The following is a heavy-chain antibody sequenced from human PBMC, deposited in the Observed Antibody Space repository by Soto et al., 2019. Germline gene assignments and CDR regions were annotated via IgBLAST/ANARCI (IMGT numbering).Heavy chain of an antibody. CDR1: GGSISSGYYY. CDR3: ARAFDDSSGYYGGLGY. V-gene: IGHV4-30-4*01. J-gene: IGHJ4*02. Sequence: SETLSLTCTVCGGSISSGYYYWSWIRQPPGKGLEWIGYIYYIGSTYYNPSLKNRITISVDTPKNQLSMKLSSVTAADTAVYYCARAFDDSSGYYGGLGYWGQRTLVTVSS. CDR2: IYYIGST. D-gene: IGHD3-22*01.